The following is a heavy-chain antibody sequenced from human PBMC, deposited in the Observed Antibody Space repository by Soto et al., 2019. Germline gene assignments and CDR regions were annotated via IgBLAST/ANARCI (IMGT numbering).Heavy chain of an antibody. J-gene: IGHJ6*02. CDR3: ARLGAAAGFMDV. CDR1: GYSFPCYW. CDR2: IDPSDSYT. Sequence: PGEALPTYTKGSGYSFPCYWISWVRKMPGKGLEWMGRIDPSDSYTNYSPSFQGHVTISADKSISTAYLQWSRLKASDPAMYYLARLGAAAGFMDVWGQGTTVTVSS. D-gene: IGHD6-13*01. V-gene: IGHV5-10-1*01.